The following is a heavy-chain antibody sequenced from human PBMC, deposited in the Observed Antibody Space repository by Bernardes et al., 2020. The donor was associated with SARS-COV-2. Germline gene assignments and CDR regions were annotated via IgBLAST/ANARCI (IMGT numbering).Heavy chain of an antibody. Sequence: ASVKVSCKASGYTFTGYYMHWVRQAPGQGLEWMGWINPNSGGTNYAQKFQGRVTMTRDTSISTAYMELSRLRSDDTAVYYCARDLVPIAVAGFFDYWGQGTLVTVSS. D-gene: IGHD6-19*01. CDR1: GYTFTGYY. J-gene: IGHJ4*02. V-gene: IGHV1-2*02. CDR2: INPNSGGT. CDR3: ARDLVPIAVAGFFDY.